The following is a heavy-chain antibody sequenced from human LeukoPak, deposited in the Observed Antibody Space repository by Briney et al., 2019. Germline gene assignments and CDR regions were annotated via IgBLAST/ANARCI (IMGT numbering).Heavy chain of an antibody. CDR3: ARGRQGFYFDY. CDR2: ISSSSSSSI. Sequence: PGRSLRLSCAASASSSSMHSMNWVRQAPGKGLGWVSYISSSSSSSIYYADSVKGRFTITRHNAKNSLYWEKDRLRAWDRAVYSSARGRQGFYFDYWGQGSLVTVSS. CDR1: ASSSSMHS. J-gene: IGHJ4*02. V-gene: IGHV3-48*01.